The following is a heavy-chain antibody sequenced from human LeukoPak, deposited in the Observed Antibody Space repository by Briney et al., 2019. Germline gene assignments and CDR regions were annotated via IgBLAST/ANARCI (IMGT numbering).Heavy chain of an antibody. Sequence: SETQSLTCAVYGGSFSGYYWSWIRQPPGKGLEWIGEIDYSGSTNYNPSLKSRVTISVDTSKNQFSLKLSSVTAADTAVYYCARGSGITMVWGVMINWFDPWGQGTLLSVSS. D-gene: IGHD3-10*01. CDR2: IDYSGST. J-gene: IGHJ5*02. CDR3: ARGSGITMVWGVMINWFDP. V-gene: IGHV4-34*01. CDR1: GGSFSGYY.